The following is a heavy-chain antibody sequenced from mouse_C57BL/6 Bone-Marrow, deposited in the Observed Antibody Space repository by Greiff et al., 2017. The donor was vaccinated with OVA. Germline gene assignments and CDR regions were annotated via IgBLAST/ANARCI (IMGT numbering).Heavy chain of an antibody. CDR3: ARRGDYEYDGYYAMDY. CDR2: IHPNSGST. D-gene: IGHD2-4*01. Sequence: VQLQQPGAELVKPGASVKLSCKASGYTFTSYWMHWVKQRPGQGLEWIGMIHPNSGSTNYTEKFKSKATLTVDTSSSTAYMQLSSLTSEDSAVYYGARRGDYEYDGYYAMDYWGQGTSVTVSS. J-gene: IGHJ4*01. CDR1: GYTFTSYW. V-gene: IGHV1-64*01.